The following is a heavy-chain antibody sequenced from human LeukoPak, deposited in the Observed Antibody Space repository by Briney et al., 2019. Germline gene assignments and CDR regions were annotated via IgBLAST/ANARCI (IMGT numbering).Heavy chain of an antibody. CDR1: GYSFTRYI. V-gene: IGHV1-46*01. Sequence: ASVKVSCKASGYSFTRYIIHWVRQAPGQGLEWMGLIIPSDGSTSYAQKFQGRVTMTRDTSTSTVYMELSSLRSEDTAVYYCARGKVVTMVRGVIITYFDYWGQGTLVTVSS. CDR2: IIPSDGST. J-gene: IGHJ4*02. D-gene: IGHD3-10*01. CDR3: ARGKVVTMVRGVIITYFDY.